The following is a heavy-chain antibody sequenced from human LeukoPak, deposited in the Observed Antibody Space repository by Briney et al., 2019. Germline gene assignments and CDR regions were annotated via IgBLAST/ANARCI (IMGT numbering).Heavy chain of an antibody. CDR1: GYTFSSYY. Sequence: PGSSLRLSCAASGYTFSSYYIHWVRQAPGKGLEWVAVISYNGSNKSYADSVQGRFTISRDNSKNTMNLQMNNLRAEDSAVYYCARGVHYGDFFDDWGQGTLVTVSS. D-gene: IGHD4-17*01. V-gene: IGHV3-30*04. CDR2: ISYNGSNK. CDR3: ARGVHYGDFFDD. J-gene: IGHJ4*02.